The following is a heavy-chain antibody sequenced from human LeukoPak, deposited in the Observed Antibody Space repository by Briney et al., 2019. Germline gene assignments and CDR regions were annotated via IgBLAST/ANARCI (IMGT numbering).Heavy chain of an antibody. D-gene: IGHD2-2*02. CDR3: ARTRRSRVVPAAIGLWYFDL. CDR2: INHSGST. Sequence: SETLSLTCAVYGGSFSGYYWSWIRQPPGKGLEWIGEINHSGSTNYNPSLKSRVTISVDTSKNQFSLKLSSVTAADTAVYYCARTRRSRVVPAAIGLWYFDLWGRGTLVTVSS. V-gene: IGHV4-34*01. CDR1: GGSFSGYY. J-gene: IGHJ2*01.